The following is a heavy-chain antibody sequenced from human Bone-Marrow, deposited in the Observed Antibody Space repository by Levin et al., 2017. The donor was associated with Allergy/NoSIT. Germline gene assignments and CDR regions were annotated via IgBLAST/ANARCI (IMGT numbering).Heavy chain of an antibody. CDR2: IAYDGYNK. CDR1: GFSFTTYG. CDR3: AKGLEHYDFWSGNDAFDI. Sequence: GGSLRLSCAASGFSFTTYGMHWVRQAPGKGLEWVAVIAYDGYNKYYADAVTGRFTISRDTSKTTLYPQMNSLRADDTAVYYCAKGLEHYDFWSGNDAFDIWGQGTMVTVSS. V-gene: IGHV3-30*18. D-gene: IGHD3-3*01. J-gene: IGHJ3*02.